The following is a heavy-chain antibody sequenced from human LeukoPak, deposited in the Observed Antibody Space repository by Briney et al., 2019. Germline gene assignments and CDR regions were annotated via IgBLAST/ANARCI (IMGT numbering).Heavy chain of an antibody. D-gene: IGHD5-12*01. Sequence: GGSLRLSCEASGFTFSDYYMTWMRQAPGKGLEWVSYISGSGTDILYADSVKGRFTMSRDNAKNSLYLQMNSLNTEDTAVYYCTRPRLGYDYLLDYWGQGTLVTVSS. CDR1: GFTFSDYY. CDR3: TRPRLGYDYLLDY. CDR2: ISGSGTDI. J-gene: IGHJ4*02. V-gene: IGHV3-11*01.